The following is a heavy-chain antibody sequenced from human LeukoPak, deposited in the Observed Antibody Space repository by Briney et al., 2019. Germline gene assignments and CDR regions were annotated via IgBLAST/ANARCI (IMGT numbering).Heavy chain of an antibody. CDR3: ARRKRSGCSSTSCLLNWFDP. Sequence: SERVSLTCAVYGGSFSGYYWSWIRQPPGKGLEWIGEINHSGSTNYNPSLKSRVTISVDTSKNQFSLKLSSVTAADTAVYYCARRKRSGCSSTSCLLNWFDPWGQGTLDRVSS. J-gene: IGHJ5*02. D-gene: IGHD2-2*01. CDR2: INHSGST. V-gene: IGHV4-34*01. CDR1: GGSFSGYY.